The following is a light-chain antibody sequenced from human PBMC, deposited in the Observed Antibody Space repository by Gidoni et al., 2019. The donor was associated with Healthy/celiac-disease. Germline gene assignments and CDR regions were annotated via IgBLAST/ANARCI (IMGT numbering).Light chain of an antibody. Sequence: IQMTQSPSSLSASVGARVTITCRASQSISSYLNWYQQKPGKAPKLLIYAESSLQSGVPSRFSGSGSGTDFTLTISSLQPEDFATYYCQQSYSTPLTFGGGTKVEIK. CDR3: QQSYSTPLT. V-gene: IGKV1-39*01. CDR1: QSISSY. J-gene: IGKJ4*01. CDR2: AES.